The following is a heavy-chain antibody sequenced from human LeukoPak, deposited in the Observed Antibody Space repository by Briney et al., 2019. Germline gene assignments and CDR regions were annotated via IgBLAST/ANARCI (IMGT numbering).Heavy chain of an antibody. CDR2: IYYSGST. D-gene: IGHD3-10*01. V-gene: IGHV4-39*01. J-gene: IGHJ4*02. CDR3: ARGRAYGSGSYFRP. CDR1: GGSISSSSYY. Sequence: SETLSLTCTVSGGSISSSSYYWGWIRQPPGKGLEWIGSIYYSGSTYYNPSLKSRVTISVDTSKNQFSLKLSSVTAADTAVYYCARGRAYGSGSYFRPWGQEPWSPSPQ.